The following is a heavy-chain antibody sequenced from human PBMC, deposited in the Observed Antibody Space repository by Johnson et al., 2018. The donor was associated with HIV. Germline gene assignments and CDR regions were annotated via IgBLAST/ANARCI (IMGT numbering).Heavy chain of an antibody. CDR3: ASQVRGLRLGVDAFDI. CDR2: ISYDGSDK. D-gene: IGHD5-12*01. J-gene: IGHJ3*02. V-gene: IGHV3-30*03. Sequence: HVQLVESGGGVVQPGRSLRLSCAASGFTFSSYGMHWVRQAPAKGLEWVAFISYDGSDKYYADSVKGRFTISRDNSKNTLYLQMNSLRAEDTAVYYCASQVRGLRLGVDAFDIWGQGTMVTVSS. CDR1: GFTFSSYG.